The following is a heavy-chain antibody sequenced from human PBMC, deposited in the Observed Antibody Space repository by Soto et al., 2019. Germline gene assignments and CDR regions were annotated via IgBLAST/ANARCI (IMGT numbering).Heavy chain of an antibody. CDR1: GDSISSGDYY. Sequence: SETMSLTCTVSGDSISSGDYYWSWIRQPPGRGLEWIGYIYNTGSTYYNPSLKSRVTILVDTSKNQFSLRLSSVAAADTAVSFFASEGYDYVWGSYPLAYWGQGILVTVSS. CDR3: ASEGYDYVWGSYPLAY. CDR2: IYNTGST. D-gene: IGHD3-16*02. J-gene: IGHJ4*02. V-gene: IGHV4-30-4*01.